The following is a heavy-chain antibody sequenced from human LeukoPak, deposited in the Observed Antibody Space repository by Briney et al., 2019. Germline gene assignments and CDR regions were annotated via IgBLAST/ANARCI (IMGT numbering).Heavy chain of an antibody. D-gene: IGHD4-23*01. V-gene: IGHV3-30-3*01. Sequence: GGSLRLSCAASGFTFNIYPLHWVRQAPGKGLEWVTLISYDGNKIYYADSVKGRFTISRDNSKNTLYLQMNNLRAEDTAVYYCARESTVVTPSGPTHNWFDPWGQGTLVTVSS. CDR3: ARESTVVTPSGPTHNWFDP. J-gene: IGHJ5*02. CDR1: GFTFNIYP. CDR2: ISYDGNKI.